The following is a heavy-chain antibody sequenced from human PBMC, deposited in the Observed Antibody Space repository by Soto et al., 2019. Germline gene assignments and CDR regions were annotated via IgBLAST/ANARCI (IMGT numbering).Heavy chain of an antibody. J-gene: IGHJ6*02. D-gene: IGHD3-10*01. CDR3: AREPGEESTYGSNYSSSPVRDV. Sequence: SQTLSLTCAISGDSVSSNSAAWNWIRQSPSRGLEWLGRTYYRSKWYNDYPISVKGRITINPDTSKNRFSLQLNSVTPEDTALYYCAREPGEESTYGSNYSSSPVRDVWGQGTTVTVSS. CDR1: GDSVSSNSAA. CDR2: TYYRSKWYN. V-gene: IGHV6-1*01.